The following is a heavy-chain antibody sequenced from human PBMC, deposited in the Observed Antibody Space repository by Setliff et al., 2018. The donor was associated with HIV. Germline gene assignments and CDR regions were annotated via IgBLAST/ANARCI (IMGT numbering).Heavy chain of an antibody. CDR3: ATFGMVRGVPWYFDF. D-gene: IGHD3-10*01. CDR2: IYHSGST. Sequence: KPSETLSLTCAVSGYSISSGYYWGWIRQPPGKGLEWIGSIYHSGSTYYNPSLKSRVTISVDTSKNQFSLKLSSVTAADTAVYYCATFGMVRGVPWYFDFWGQGTLVTVSS. J-gene: IGHJ4*02. CDR1: GYSISSGYY. V-gene: IGHV4-38-2*01.